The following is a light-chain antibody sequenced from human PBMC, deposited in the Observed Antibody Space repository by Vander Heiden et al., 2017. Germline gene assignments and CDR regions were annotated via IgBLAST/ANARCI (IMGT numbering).Light chain of an antibody. CDR1: SSDVGGYNY. CDR2: EVI. J-gene: IGLJ2*01. Sequence: QSALTQPLPPPGSPGQSVTISCTGTSSDVGGYNYVSWYRQHRDKAPRLMIYEVIKRPSGVPDRFSGSKSGNTASLTVSGLQAEDEADYYCSSYAGSNSVVFGGGTKLAVL. CDR3: SSYAGSNSVV. V-gene: IGLV2-8*01.